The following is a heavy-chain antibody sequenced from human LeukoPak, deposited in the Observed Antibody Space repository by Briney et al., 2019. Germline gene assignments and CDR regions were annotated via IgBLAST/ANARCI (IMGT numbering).Heavy chain of an antibody. Sequence: ASVKVSCKASGYTFTGYYMHWVRQAPGQGLEWMGWINPNSGGTNYAQKFQGRVTMTRDTSTSTAYMELSRLRSDDTAVYYCALYYYGSGSFFSWGQGTLVTVSS. V-gene: IGHV1-2*02. J-gene: IGHJ4*02. CDR2: INPNSGGT. CDR3: ALYYYGSGSFFS. CDR1: GYTFTGYY. D-gene: IGHD3-10*01.